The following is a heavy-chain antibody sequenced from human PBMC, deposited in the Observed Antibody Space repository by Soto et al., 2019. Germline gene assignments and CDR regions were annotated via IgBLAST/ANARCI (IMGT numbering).Heavy chain of an antibody. D-gene: IGHD5-12*01. CDR1: GGTFSSYT. V-gene: IGHV1-18*01. Sequence: ASVKVSCKASGGTFSSYTISWVRQAPGQGLEWMGWISAYNGNTNYAQKLQGRVTMTTDTSTSTAYMELRSLRSDDTAVYYCARGRDGYNLFDYWGQGTLVTVSS. CDR3: ARGRDGYNLFDY. CDR2: ISAYNGNT. J-gene: IGHJ4*02.